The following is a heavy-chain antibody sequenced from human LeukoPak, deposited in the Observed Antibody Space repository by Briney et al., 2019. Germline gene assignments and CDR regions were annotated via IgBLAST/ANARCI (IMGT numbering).Heavy chain of an antibody. J-gene: IGHJ4*02. CDR1: GLTFINHA. Sequence: GGSLRLSCAASGLTFINHAMTWVRPAPGKGLEWVSTISCSGVNTYYADSVKGRFTISRDNSKNTLYLQMNGLRAEDTAVYYCAREIATMSYLFPIYFDYWGQGPRVTVSS. D-gene: IGHD5-24*01. CDR2: ISCSGVNT. V-gene: IGHV3-23*01. CDR3: AREIATMSYLFPIYFDY.